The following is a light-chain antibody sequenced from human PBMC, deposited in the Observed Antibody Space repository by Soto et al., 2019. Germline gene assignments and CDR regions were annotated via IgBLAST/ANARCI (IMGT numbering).Light chain of an antibody. V-gene: IGKV1-5*01. CDR2: GAS. Sequence: DIQMTQSPSTLSASVGDRVPIACRASQNISPWLAWYQQKPGKAPKLLIYGASSLEGGVPSRFSGSGSGTDFTLTISSLQPDDFATYYCQQYSSSATFGQGTKVDIK. J-gene: IGKJ1*01. CDR1: QNISPW. CDR3: QQYSSSAT.